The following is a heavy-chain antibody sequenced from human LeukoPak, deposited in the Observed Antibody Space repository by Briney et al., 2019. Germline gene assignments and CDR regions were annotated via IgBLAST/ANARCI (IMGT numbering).Heavy chain of an antibody. J-gene: IGHJ6*02. V-gene: IGHV4-34*01. CDR3: ARVAVVTATSYYYYYGMDV. Sequence: SETLSLTCAVYGGSFSGYYWSWIRQPPGKGLEWIGEINHSGSTNYNPSLKSRVTISVDTPKNQFSLKLSSVTAADTAVYYCARVAVVTATSYYYYYGMDVWGQGTTVTVSS. D-gene: IGHD2-21*02. CDR1: GGSFSGYY. CDR2: INHSGST.